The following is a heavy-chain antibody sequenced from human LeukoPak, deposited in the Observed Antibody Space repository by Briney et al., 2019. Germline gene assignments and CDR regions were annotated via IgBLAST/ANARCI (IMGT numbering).Heavy chain of an antibody. D-gene: IGHD3-3*01. Sequence: GGSLTLSCSASGFTFNSYDMMWVRQAPGKGLEWVSAISGSGGSTYYADSVKGRFTISRDNSKNTLYLQMNSLRAEDTAVYYCAKASIFGVVYYWGQGTLVTVSS. CDR2: ISGSGGST. CDR1: GFTFNSYD. CDR3: AKASIFGVVYY. V-gene: IGHV3-23*01. J-gene: IGHJ4*02.